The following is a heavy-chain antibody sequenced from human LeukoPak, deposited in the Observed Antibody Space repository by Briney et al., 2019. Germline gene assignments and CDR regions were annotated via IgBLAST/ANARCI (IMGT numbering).Heavy chain of an antibody. D-gene: IGHD6-13*01. CDR2: IYYSGSP. J-gene: IGHJ4*02. V-gene: IGHV4-59*01. CDR3: ARTASSSGYSSSWLYYFDY. CDR1: GGSISSYY. Sequence: WETLSLTCTVSGGSISSYYWNWIRQPPGKGLEWIGYIYYSGSPNYNPSLKSRVTISVDTSKNQFSLKLSSVTAADTAVYYCARTASSSGYSSSWLYYFDYWGQGTLVTVSS.